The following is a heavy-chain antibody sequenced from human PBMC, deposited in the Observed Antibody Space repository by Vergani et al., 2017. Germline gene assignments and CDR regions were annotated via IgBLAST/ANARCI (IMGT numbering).Heavy chain of an antibody. CDR2: IIPILGIA. Sequence: QVQLVQSGAEVKKPGSSVQVSCKASGGTFSSYTISWVRQAPGQGLEWMGRIIPILGIANYAQKFQGRVTITADKSTSTAYMELSSLRSEDTAVYYCARDRKGVTMVRGVIPFDYWGQGTLVTVSS. CDR3: ARDRKGVTMVRGVIPFDY. CDR1: GGTFSSYT. V-gene: IGHV1-69*08. D-gene: IGHD3-10*01. J-gene: IGHJ4*02.